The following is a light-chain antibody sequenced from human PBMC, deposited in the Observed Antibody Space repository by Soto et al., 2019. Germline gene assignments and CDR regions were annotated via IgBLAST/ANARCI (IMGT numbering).Light chain of an antibody. CDR2: DVN. CDR1: SSDVGGYNL. CDR3: SSYKSSSTLPYV. J-gene: IGLJ1*01. Sequence: HSALTQPASVSGSPGQSITISCTGTSSDVGGYNLVSWYQQYPDKAPKLMIFDVNTRPSGVSNRFSGSKSVNTASLTISGLQAEDEADYYCSSYKSSSTLPYVFGTGTKVTVL. V-gene: IGLV2-14*01.